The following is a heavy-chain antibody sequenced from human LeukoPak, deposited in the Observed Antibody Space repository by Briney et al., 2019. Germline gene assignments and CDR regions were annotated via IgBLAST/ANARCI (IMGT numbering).Heavy chain of an antibody. J-gene: IGHJ4*02. D-gene: IGHD6-25*01. Sequence: TGGSLRLSCAASGFTFSNAWMSWVRQAPGKGLEWVGRIKSKTDGGTTDYAAPVKGRFTISRDNSKNTLYLQMNSLRAEDTAVYYCARPGYSTGAFDYWGQGTLVTVSS. CDR3: ARPGYSTGAFDY. CDR1: GFTFSNAW. V-gene: IGHV3-15*01. CDR2: IKSKTDGGTT.